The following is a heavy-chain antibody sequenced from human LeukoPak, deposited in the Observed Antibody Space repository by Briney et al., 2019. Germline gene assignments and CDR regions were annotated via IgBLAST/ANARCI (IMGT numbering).Heavy chain of an antibody. D-gene: IGHD3-3*01. J-gene: IGHJ4*02. CDR1: GFTFSNYA. CDR3: AKVKHYDFWSGYGEGVAFES. Sequence: PGGSLRLSCAASGFTFSNYAMNWVRQAPGKGLEWVSAISDSGDNTYYADSVRGRFIISRDNSNNMLYLHLNSLSAEDTADYYCAKVKHYDFWSGYGEGVAFESWGRGTLVTVSS. CDR2: ISDSGDNT. V-gene: IGHV3-23*01.